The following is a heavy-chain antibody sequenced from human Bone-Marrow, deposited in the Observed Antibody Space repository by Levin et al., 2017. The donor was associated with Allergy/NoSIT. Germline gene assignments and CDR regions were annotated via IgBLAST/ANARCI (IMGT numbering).Heavy chain of an antibody. CDR2: IRGQHFGATI. D-gene: IGHD1-14*01. V-gene: IGHV3-49*05. CDR1: GFTRGDYI. J-gene: IGHJ4*02. Sequence: NPGGSLRLSCRDSGFTRGDYIVSWFRQAPGKGLEWVGFIRGQHFGATIEYAASVRGRFIISRDASTSTAFLQMNSLKTEDTAVYYCSRGVTGNTWYFDYWGQGNLVTVSS. CDR3: SRGVTGNTWYFDY.